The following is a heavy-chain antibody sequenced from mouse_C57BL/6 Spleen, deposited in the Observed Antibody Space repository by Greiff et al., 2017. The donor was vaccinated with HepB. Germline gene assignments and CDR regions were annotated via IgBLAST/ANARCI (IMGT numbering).Heavy chain of an antibody. Sequence: VQLQQSGPELVKPGASVKISCKASGYAFSSSWMNWVKQRPGKGLEWIGRIYPGDGDTNYNGKFKGKATLTADKSSSTAYMQLSSLTSEDSAVYFCARPITTVVAFDYWGQGTTLTVSS. CDR1: GYAFSSSW. CDR3: ARPITTVVAFDY. V-gene: IGHV1-82*01. D-gene: IGHD1-1*01. CDR2: IYPGDGDT. J-gene: IGHJ2*01.